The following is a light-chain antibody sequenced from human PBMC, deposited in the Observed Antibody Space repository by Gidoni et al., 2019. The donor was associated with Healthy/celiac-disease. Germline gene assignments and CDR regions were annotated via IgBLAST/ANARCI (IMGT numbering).Light chain of an antibody. CDR2: AAS. Sequence: DIQMTQSPSSLSASVGDRVTITCRASQSISSYLNWYQQKPGKAPKLLIYAASSLQSGVPSRFIGSGSGTDFTLTISSLQPEDFATYYCQQSYSTLSLTFGGXTKVEIK. CDR1: QSISSY. J-gene: IGKJ4*01. CDR3: QQSYSTLSLT. V-gene: IGKV1-39*01.